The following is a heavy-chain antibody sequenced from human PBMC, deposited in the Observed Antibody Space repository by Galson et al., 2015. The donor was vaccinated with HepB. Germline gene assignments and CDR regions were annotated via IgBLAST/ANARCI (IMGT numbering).Heavy chain of an antibody. D-gene: IGHD3-16*01. Sequence: SLRLSCAASGFTFSSYAMSWVRQAPGKGLEWVSAISGSGGSTYYADSVKGRFTISRDNSKNTLYLQMNSLRAEDTAVYYCARVEWDYVWGTLDYWGQGTLVTVSS. CDR3: ARVEWDYVWGTLDY. CDR2: ISGSGGST. J-gene: IGHJ4*02. V-gene: IGHV3-23*01. CDR1: GFTFSSYA.